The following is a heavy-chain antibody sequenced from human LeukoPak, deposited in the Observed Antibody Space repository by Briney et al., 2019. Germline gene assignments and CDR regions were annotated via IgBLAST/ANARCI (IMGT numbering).Heavy chain of an antibody. D-gene: IGHD3-22*01. Sequence: PGGSLRLSCAASGFTFSSYSMNWVRQAPGKGLEWVSYISSSSSTIYYADSVKGRFTISRDNAKNSLYLQMNSLRAEDTAVYYCAKLKYYYDSSGYYGGFDYWGQGTLVTVSS. J-gene: IGHJ4*02. CDR3: AKLKYYYDSSGYYGGFDY. CDR1: GFTFSSYS. V-gene: IGHV3-48*01. CDR2: ISSSSSTI.